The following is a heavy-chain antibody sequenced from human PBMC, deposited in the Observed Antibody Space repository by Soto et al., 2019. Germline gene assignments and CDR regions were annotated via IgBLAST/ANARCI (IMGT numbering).Heavy chain of an antibody. D-gene: IGHD1-26*01. CDR3: ARGGSGSYRDAFDI. CDR1: GFTFSSYG. Sequence: PGGSLRLSCAASGFTFSSYGMHWVRQAPGKGLEWVAVIWYDGSNKYYADSVKGRFTISRDNSKNTLYLQMNSLRAEDTAVYYCARGGSGSYRDAFDIWGQGTMVTVSS. CDR2: IWYDGSNK. J-gene: IGHJ3*02. V-gene: IGHV3-33*01.